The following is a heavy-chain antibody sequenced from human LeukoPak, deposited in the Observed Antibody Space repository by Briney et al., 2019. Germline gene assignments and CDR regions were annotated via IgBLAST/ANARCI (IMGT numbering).Heavy chain of an antibody. D-gene: IGHD2-2*01. CDR2: INPSGGST. CDR1: GYTFTSYY. Sequence: GASVKVSCKASGYTFTSYYMHWVRQAPGQGLEWMGIINPSGGSTSYAQKFQGRVTMTRDTSTSTVYMELSSLRSEDTAVYYCAREGCSSPSCLLNWFAPGGREPRVTVSS. CDR3: AREGCSSPSCLLNWFAP. J-gene: IGHJ5*02. V-gene: IGHV1-46*01.